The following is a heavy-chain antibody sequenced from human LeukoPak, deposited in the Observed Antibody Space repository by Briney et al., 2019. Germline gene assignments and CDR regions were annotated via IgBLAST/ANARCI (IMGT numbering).Heavy chain of an antibody. CDR1: GFTVSSNY. J-gene: IGHJ4*02. V-gene: IGHV3-66*01. CDR2: IYSGGST. Sequence: GGSLRLSCAASGFTVSSNYMSWVRQAPGKGLEWVSVIYSGGSTYYADSVKGRFTISRDNSKNTLYLQMNSLGAEDTAVYYCARVGAVAPYFDYWGQGTLVTVSS. CDR3: ARVGAVAPYFDY. D-gene: IGHD6-19*01.